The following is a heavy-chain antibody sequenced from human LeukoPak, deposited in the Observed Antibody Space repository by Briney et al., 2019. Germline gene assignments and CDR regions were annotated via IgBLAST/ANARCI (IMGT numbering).Heavy chain of an antibody. J-gene: IGHJ4*02. CDR3: ARLARRSITAMVQYYFDY. Sequence: SQTLSLTCTVSGGSISSGGYYWSWIRQHPGKGLEWIGYIYTSGNTNYNPSLKSRVTISVDTSKNQFSLRLSSVTAADTAVYYCARLARRSITAMVQYYFDYWGQGTLVTVSS. D-gene: IGHD5-18*01. V-gene: IGHV4-31*03. CDR1: GGSISSGGYY. CDR2: IYTSGNT.